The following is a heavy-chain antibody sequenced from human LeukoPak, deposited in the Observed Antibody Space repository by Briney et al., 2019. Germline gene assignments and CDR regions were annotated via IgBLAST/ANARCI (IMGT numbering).Heavy chain of an antibody. Sequence: GGSLRLSCAASGFTVRNNHMSWVRQAPGKGLVWVSRINSDGSTTSYADSVKGRFTISRDNAKNTLYLQMNSLRGEDTAVYYCTRSDWFDPWGQGTLVTVSS. CDR2: INSDGSTT. CDR3: TRSDWFDP. CDR1: GFTVRNNH. J-gene: IGHJ5*02. V-gene: IGHV3-74*01.